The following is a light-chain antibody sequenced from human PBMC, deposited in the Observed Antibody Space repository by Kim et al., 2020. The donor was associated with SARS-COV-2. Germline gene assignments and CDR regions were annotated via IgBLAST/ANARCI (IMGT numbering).Light chain of an antibody. CDR2: DVS. CDR1: SSDVGGYNY. J-gene: IGLJ3*02. V-gene: IGLV2-14*01. CDR3: SSYTSSSTWV. Sequence: QSALTQPASVSGSPGQSITISCTGTSSDVGGYNYVSWYQQHPGKAPKLMIYDVSKRPSGVSNRFSGSKSDNTASLTISWLQAEDEADYYCSSYTSSSTWVFGGGTQLTVL.